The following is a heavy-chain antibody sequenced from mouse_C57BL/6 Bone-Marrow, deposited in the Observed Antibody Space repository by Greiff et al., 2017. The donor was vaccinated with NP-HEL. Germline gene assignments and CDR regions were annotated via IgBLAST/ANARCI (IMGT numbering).Heavy chain of an antibody. CDR2: IYPENGDL. V-gene: IGHV14-4*01. Sequence: VQLKQSGAELVRPGASVQLSCTASGFHIKDDYIPWVKQRPEQGLWWIGWIYPENGDLDSASPFQGKATITADTSSNTAYLQLSSLTTEDTAVDYCTTGHYYGSSYFGYWGQGTTLTVSS. CDR1: GFHIKDDY. CDR3: TTGHYYGSSYFGY. J-gene: IGHJ2*01. D-gene: IGHD1-1*01.